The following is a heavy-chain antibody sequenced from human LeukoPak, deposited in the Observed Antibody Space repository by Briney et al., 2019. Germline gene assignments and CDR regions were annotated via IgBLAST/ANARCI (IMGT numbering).Heavy chain of an antibody. CDR1: KFSFSSSW. CDR2: LNPDGSST. J-gene: IGHJ4*02. V-gene: IGHV3-74*01. CDR3: AKDVCTSPRCLLYFDS. D-gene: IGHD2-8*01. Sequence: GGSLRLSCAASKFSFSSSWMHWVRQAPGKGLVWVSRLNPDGSSTDYADSVEGRFTISRDNSKNVLYLQMDRLRAEDTAVYSCAKDVCTSPRCLLYFDSWGQGTLVTVSS.